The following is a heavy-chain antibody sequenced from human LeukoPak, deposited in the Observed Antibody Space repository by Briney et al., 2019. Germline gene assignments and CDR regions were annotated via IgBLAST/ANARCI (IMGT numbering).Heavy chain of an antibody. Sequence: ASEKVSCKASGYTFTSYGISWVRQAPGQGLEWMGWISAYNGNTNYAQKLQGRVTMTTDTSTSTAYMELRSLRSDDTAVYYCARETPDTGEDDYWGQGTLVTVSS. J-gene: IGHJ4*02. V-gene: IGHV1-18*01. CDR3: ARETPDTGEDDY. CDR1: GYTFTSYG. D-gene: IGHD5-18*01. CDR2: ISAYNGNT.